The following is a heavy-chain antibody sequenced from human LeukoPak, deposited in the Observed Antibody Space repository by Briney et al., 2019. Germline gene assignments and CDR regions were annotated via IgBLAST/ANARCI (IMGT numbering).Heavy chain of an antibody. D-gene: IGHD3-3*01. CDR1: RYTFTGYY. Sequence: ASVKVSCKASRYTFTGYYMDWVRQAPGQGLEWMGWIDPNSGGTNYAQKFQGRVTMTRDTTISTAYMELSSLRSDDTAEYYCARGVWSGYNYYYYMDVWGKGTTVTVSS. J-gene: IGHJ6*03. V-gene: IGHV1-2*02. CDR3: ARGVWSGYNYYYYMDV. CDR2: IDPNSGGT.